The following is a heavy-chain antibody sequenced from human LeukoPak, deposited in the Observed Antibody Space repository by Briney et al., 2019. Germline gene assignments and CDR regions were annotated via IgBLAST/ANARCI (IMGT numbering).Heavy chain of an antibody. D-gene: IGHD3-22*01. J-gene: IGHJ2*01. V-gene: IGHV4-39*01. CDR3: ARRFPYYYDSSGYFFVGPHKAYWYFDL. Sequence: SETPSLTCTVSGGSISSSSYYWGWIRQPPGKGLEWIGSIYYSGSTYYNPSLKSRVTISVDTSKNQFSLKLSSVTAADTAVYYCARRFPYYYDSSGYFFVGPHKAYWYFDLWGRGTLVTVSS. CDR2: IYYSGST. CDR1: GGSISSSSYY.